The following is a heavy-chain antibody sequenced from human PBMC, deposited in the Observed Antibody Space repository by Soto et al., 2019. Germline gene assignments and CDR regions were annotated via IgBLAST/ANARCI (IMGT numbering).Heavy chain of an antibody. CDR3: AREMQYYDSSGYLNWFDS. J-gene: IGHJ5*01. CDR2: IYYSGST. CDR1: GGSISSYY. Sequence: SETLSLTCTVSGGSISSYYWSWIRQPPGKGLEWIGYIYYSGSTNYNPSLKSRVTISVDTSKNQFSLKLSSVTAADTAVYYCAREMQYYDSSGYLNWFDSWGQGTLVTVSS. D-gene: IGHD3-22*01. V-gene: IGHV4-59*01.